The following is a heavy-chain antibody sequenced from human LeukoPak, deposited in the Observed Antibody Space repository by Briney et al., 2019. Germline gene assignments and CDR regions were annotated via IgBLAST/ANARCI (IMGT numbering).Heavy chain of an antibody. CDR1: GGSVSSGSYY. CDR3: ARTRPPRWVGGYFDC. D-gene: IGHD1-26*01. CDR2: IYYSGST. Sequence: SETLSLTCTVSGGSVSSGSYYWSWIRQPPGKGLEWIGYIYYSGSTNYNPSLKSRVTISVDTSKNQFSLKLSSVTAADTAVYYCARTRPPRWVGGYFDCWGQGTLVTVSS. V-gene: IGHV4-61*01. J-gene: IGHJ4*02.